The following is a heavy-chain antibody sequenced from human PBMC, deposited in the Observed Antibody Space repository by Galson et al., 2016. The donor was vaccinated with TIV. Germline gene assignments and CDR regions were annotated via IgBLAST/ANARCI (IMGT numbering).Heavy chain of an antibody. Sequence: CAISGDSVSSDSAAWNWIRQSPSRGLEWLGRTYYRSKWYNDYAVAVKSRITITPDTSKNQFSLQLTSVTPEDTAIYLCAKDLFSAVAVEGFFQQWGQGTLVSVSP. V-gene: IGHV6-1*01. D-gene: IGHD6-19*01. J-gene: IGHJ1*01. CDR1: GDSVSSDSAA. CDR3: AKDLFSAVAVEGFFQQ. CDR2: TYYRSKWYN.